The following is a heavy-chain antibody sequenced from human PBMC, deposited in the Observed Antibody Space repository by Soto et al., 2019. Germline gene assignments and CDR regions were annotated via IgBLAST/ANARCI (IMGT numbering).Heavy chain of an antibody. J-gene: IGHJ4*02. CDR1: GYTFTSYG. CDR2: ISAYNGNT. V-gene: IGHV1-18*01. D-gene: IGHD2-2*01. CDR3: ARGEPIVVVPAAMVPLDY. Sequence: ASVKVSCKASGYTFTSYGISWVRQAPGQGLEWMGWISAYNGNTNYAQKLQGRVTMTTDTSTSTVYMELSSLRSEDTAVYYCARGEPIVVVPAAMVPLDYWGQGTLVTVSS.